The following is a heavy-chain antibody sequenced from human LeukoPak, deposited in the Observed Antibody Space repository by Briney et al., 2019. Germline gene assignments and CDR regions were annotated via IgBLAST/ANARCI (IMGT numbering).Heavy chain of an antibody. Sequence: GGSLRLSCAASGFTFSDYNKRWIRQAPGKGLEWVSSISRSGSTKYYADSVKGRFTISRDDAKNLLYLDMNSLRAEDTAVYYCARGHTAVTRHFDFWGQGTLVTVSS. CDR2: ISRSGSTK. CDR3: ARGHTAVTRHFDF. J-gene: IGHJ4*02. D-gene: IGHD4-17*01. V-gene: IGHV3-11*04. CDR1: GFTFSDYN.